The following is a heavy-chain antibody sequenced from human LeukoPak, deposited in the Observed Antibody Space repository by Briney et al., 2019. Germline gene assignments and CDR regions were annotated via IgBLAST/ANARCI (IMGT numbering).Heavy chain of an antibody. V-gene: IGHV5-51*01. CDR2: ICPGDSDT. J-gene: IGHJ4*02. CDR3: ARHIGRFITMIVADY. CDR1: GYSFTSYW. Sequence: GESLKISCKGSGYSFTSYWIGWVRQMPGKGLEWMGIICPGDSDTRYSPSFQGQVTISADKSISTAYLQWSSLKASDTAMYYCARHIGRFITMIVADYWGQGTLVTVSS. D-gene: IGHD3-22*01.